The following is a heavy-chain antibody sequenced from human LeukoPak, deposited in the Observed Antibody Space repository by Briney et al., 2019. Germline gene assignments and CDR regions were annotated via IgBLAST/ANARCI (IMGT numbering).Heavy chain of an antibody. CDR2: TYHSGST. Sequence: SETLSLTCTVSGYSISSGYYWGWIRQVPGKGLEWIGSTYHSGSTYYKPSLKRRVTISVDTSKIQFSLKLSSVTPADTAVYYCARDLFFGSATLDYWGQGTLVTVSS. CDR1: GYSISSGYY. CDR3: ARDLFFGSATLDY. D-gene: IGHD3-10*01. V-gene: IGHV4-38-2*02. J-gene: IGHJ4*02.